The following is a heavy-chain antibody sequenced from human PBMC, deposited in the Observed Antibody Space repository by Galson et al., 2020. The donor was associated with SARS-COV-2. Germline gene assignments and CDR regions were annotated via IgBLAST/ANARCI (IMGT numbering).Heavy chain of an antibody. V-gene: IGHV3-23*01. CDR2: ISGSGGST. CDR3: AKELSRPNRLRYYDDGMDG. Sequence: GGSLRLSCAASGFTFSSYAMNWVRQAPGKGLEWVSAISGSGGSTYYADSVKGRFTISRDNSKNTLYLQMNSLRAEDTAVYDWAKELSRPNRLRYYDDGMDGWGQGTTVTVSS. CDR1: GFTFSSYA. J-gene: IGHJ6*02.